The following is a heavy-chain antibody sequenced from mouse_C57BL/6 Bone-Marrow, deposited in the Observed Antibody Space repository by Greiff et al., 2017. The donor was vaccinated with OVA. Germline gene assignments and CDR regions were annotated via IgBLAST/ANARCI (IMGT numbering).Heavy chain of an antibody. D-gene: IGHD1-1*01. Sequence: QVQLQQSGAELAKPGASVKLSCKASGYTFTSYWMHWVKQRPGQGLEWIGYINPSSGYTKYKQKFKDKATLTADKSSSTAYVQLSSLTYEDAAVYYCALITTVVANWYFDVWGTGTTVTVSS. V-gene: IGHV1-7*01. CDR1: GYTFTSYW. CDR3: ALITTVVANWYFDV. J-gene: IGHJ1*03. CDR2: INPSSGYT.